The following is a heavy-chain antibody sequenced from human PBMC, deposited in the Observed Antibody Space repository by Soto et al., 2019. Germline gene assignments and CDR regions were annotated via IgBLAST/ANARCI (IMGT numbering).Heavy chain of an antibody. V-gene: IGHV3-49*04. J-gene: IGHJ6*02. Sequence: GGSLRLSCTASGFTFGDYAMSWVRQAPGKGLEWVGFIRSKAYGGTTEYAASVKGRFTISGDDSKSIAYLQMNSLKTEDTAVYYCTRDKYYDFWSGYYKGSYYYYGMDVWGQGTTVTVSS. D-gene: IGHD3-3*01. CDR1: GFTFGDYA. CDR2: IRSKAYGGTT. CDR3: TRDKYYDFWSGYYKGSYYYYGMDV.